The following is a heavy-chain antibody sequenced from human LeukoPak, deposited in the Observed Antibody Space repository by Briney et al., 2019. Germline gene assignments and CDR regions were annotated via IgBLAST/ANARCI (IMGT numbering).Heavy chain of an antibody. Sequence: PGGSLRLSCAASGFTFSTYSMNWVRQAPGKGLEWVSYISSSSSTIYYGDSVKGRFTISRDNSKNTLYLQMNSLRAEDTAVYFCAKIQYSDSQDLYYFDFWGQGTLVTVSS. D-gene: IGHD5-12*01. CDR1: GFTFSTYS. J-gene: IGHJ4*02. V-gene: IGHV3-48*01. CDR2: ISSSSSTI. CDR3: AKIQYSDSQDLYYFDF.